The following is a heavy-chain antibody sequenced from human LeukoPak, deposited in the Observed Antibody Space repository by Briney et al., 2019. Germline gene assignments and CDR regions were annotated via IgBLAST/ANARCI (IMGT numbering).Heavy chain of an antibody. J-gene: IGHJ4*02. V-gene: IGHV3-7*01. CDR1: GFTFSSYW. D-gene: IGHD3-10*01. Sequence: PGGSLRLSCAASGFTFSSYWMSWVRQAPGKGLEWVANIKQDGSEKYYVDSVKGRFTISRDNAKNSLYLQMNSLRAEDTAVYYCARDSGGLLWFGDLPRDYWGQGTLVTVSS. CDR3: ARDSGGLLWFGDLPRDY. CDR2: IKQDGSEK.